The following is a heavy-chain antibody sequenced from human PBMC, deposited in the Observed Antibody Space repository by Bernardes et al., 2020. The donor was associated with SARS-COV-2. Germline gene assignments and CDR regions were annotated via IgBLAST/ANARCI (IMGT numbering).Heavy chain of an antibody. J-gene: IGHJ6*02. D-gene: IGHD3-16*01. CDR1: GFTFNNYG. CDR2: IWYDGSNK. CDR3: ARVLIPLYGMDV. V-gene: IGHV3-33*08. Sequence: SLRLSCAASGFTFNNYGMHWVRQAPGKGLEWVAVIWYDGSNKYYADSVKGRFTISRDNSKNTLYLQMNSLRAEDTAVYYCARVLIPLYGMDVWGQGTTVTVSS.